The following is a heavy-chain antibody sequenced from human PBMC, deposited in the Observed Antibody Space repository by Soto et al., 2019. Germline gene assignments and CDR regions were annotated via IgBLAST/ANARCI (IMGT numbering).Heavy chain of an antibody. D-gene: IGHD2-21*01. CDR2: VVPLLGIE. CDR3: TTDRPDKDVVPVPRQQVDS. CDR1: GGTFNSHT. V-gene: IGHV1-69*08. Sequence: QVQLVQSGAKVQRPGSSVKVSCKASGGTFNSHTINWVRQAPGQGLEWVGRVVPLLGIESHPQKIKDRLTLAADTSSGSVSIERSNLRSKAPAVSECTTDRPDKDVVPVPRQQVDSWGPGTMVTVS. J-gene: IGHJ5*01.